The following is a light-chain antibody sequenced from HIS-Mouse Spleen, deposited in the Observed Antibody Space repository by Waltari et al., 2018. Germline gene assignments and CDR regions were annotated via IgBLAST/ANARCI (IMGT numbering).Light chain of an antibody. CDR3: CSYAGSYTLV. V-gene: IGLV2-11*01. Sequence: QSALTQPRSVSGSPGQSVTISCTGTSSAVGGYNYVSWYQQHPGQAHKLMIYDVSKRPSGVPDRFSGSKSGNTASLTISVLQAEDEAEYYCCSYAGSYTLVFGGGTKLTVL. CDR1: SSAVGGYNY. J-gene: IGLJ2*01. CDR2: DVS.